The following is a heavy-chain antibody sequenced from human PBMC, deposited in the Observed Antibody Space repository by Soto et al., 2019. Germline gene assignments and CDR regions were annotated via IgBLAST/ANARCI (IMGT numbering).Heavy chain of an antibody. Sequence: QVQLQESGPGLVKPSQTLSLTCTVSGASISSGGYYWNWIRQHPGKGLEWIGYIYYSGSTYYNPSLTSRVTHAVDTSKNEISLKLSSVTAADTAVYYCARDGRGRGIAVAGRFWYFDLWGRGTLVTVSS. V-gene: IGHV4-31*03. CDR2: IYYSGST. CDR3: ARDGRGRGIAVAGRFWYFDL. CDR1: GASISSGGYY. D-gene: IGHD6-19*01. J-gene: IGHJ2*01.